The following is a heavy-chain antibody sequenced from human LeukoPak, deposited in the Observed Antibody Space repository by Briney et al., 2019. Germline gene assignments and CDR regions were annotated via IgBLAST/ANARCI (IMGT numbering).Heavy chain of an antibody. J-gene: IGHJ6*03. CDR3: ARRLLWFGELLSYYYYYYMDV. CDR2: INHSGST. D-gene: IGHD3-10*01. Sequence: SETLSLTCAVYGGSFSGYYWSWIRQPPGKGLEWSGEINHSGSTNYNPSLKSRATISVDTSKNQFSLKLSSVTAADTAVYYCARRLLWFGELLSYYYYYYMDVWGKGTTVTVSS. CDR1: GGSFSGYY. V-gene: IGHV4-34*01.